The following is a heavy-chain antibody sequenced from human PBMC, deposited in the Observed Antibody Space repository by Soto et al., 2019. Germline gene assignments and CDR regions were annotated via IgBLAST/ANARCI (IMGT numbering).Heavy chain of an antibody. CDR1: GYTFTSYG. D-gene: IGHD2-8*01. CDR3: ARVVYAHAGDAFDI. CDR2: ISAYNGNT. J-gene: IGHJ3*02. Sequence: QVQLVQSGAAVKKPGASVKVSCTDSGYTFTSYGISWVRQAPGQGLEWMGWISAYNGNTNYAQKLQGRVTMTTDTPTNTTYMELGSLRSDDTAGDFWARVVYAHAGDAFDIWVQGTMVTVSS. V-gene: IGHV1-18*01.